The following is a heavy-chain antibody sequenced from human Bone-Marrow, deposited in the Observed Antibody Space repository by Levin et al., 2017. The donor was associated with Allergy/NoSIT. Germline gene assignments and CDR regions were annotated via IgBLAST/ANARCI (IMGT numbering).Heavy chain of an antibody. Sequence: GASVKVSCKASGYTFTSYDINWVRQATGQGLEWMGWMNPNSGNTGYAQKFQGRVTMTRNTSISTAYMELSSLRSEDTAVYYCATVFTVTTGGDWFDPWGQGTLVTVSS. V-gene: IGHV1-8*01. CDR1: GYTFTSYD. J-gene: IGHJ5*02. CDR3: ATVFTVTTGGDWFDP. D-gene: IGHD4-17*01. CDR2: MNPNSGNT.